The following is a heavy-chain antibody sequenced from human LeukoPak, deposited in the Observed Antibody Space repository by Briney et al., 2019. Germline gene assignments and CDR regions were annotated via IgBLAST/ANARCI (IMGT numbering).Heavy chain of an antibody. CDR1: GXTFSSYA. V-gene: IGHV3-23*01. Sequence: PGGSLRLSCAASGXTFSSYAMSWVRQAPGKGLEWVSVISNSGGSTFYADSVKGRFTISRDNSKNTLYLQMNSLRAEDTAVYYCAKRAPGPGTSLYYFDYWGQGTLVTVSS. CDR2: ISNSGGST. J-gene: IGHJ4*02. CDR3: AKRAPGPGTSLYYFDY. D-gene: IGHD3-10*01.